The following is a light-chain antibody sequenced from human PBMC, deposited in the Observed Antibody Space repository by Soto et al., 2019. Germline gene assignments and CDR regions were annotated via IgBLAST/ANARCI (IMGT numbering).Light chain of an antibody. Sequence: DIELTQSPGTLSLSPGERATLSCRASHGITSNYLAWYQQKPGQAPRLLIYAASGRDSGIPDRFSGSGSGTDFILTISRLEPEDFAVYYCQQYGSSPQTFGQGTRVDIK. CDR3: QQYGSSPQT. CDR2: AAS. V-gene: IGKV3-20*01. CDR1: HGITSNY. J-gene: IGKJ1*01.